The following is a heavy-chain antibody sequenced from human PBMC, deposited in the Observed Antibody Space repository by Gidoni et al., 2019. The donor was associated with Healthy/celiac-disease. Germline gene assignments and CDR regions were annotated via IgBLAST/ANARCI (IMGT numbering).Heavy chain of an antibody. Sequence: VQLVQSRGGVVLPRGSLRLSYAASPLPFRNAWRRWVRQAPGKGLGWVGRIKSKTEGGTTDYAAPVKGRFTISREESKNTLYLQMNSRKTEDTAVYYCTTINDLDAFDIWGQGTMVTVSS. V-gene: IGHV3-15*01. CDR3: TTINDLDAFDI. J-gene: IGHJ3*02. CDR2: IKSKTEGGTT. CDR1: PLPFRNAW.